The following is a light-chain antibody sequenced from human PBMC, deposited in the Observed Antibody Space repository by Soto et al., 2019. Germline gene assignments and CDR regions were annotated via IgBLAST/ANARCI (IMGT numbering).Light chain of an antibody. Sequence: EIVLTQSPGTLSLSPGERATLSCRASQTVSGTSLAWYQQKPGQAPSLLIYGASSRATGIPDRFSGSGSGTDFTLTISRLEPEDFAVYYYQQYGSSPRTFGQGTKVEIK. CDR3: QQYGSSPRT. CDR2: GAS. V-gene: IGKV3-20*01. J-gene: IGKJ1*01. CDR1: QTVSGTS.